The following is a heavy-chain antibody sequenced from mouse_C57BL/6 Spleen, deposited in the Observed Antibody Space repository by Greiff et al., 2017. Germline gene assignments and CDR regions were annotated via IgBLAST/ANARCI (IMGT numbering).Heavy chain of an antibody. CDR3: AREVQYYGSRGAPWFAY. J-gene: IGHJ3*01. Sequence: VQLQQSVAELVRPGASVKLSCTASGFNIENTYMHWVKQRPEQGLEWIGRIDPANGNTKYAPKFQGKATITADTSSNTAYLQLSSLTSEETAIYYCAREVQYYGSRGAPWFAYWGQGTLVTVSA. CDR1: GFNIENTY. CDR2: IDPANGNT. D-gene: IGHD1-1*01. V-gene: IGHV14-3*01.